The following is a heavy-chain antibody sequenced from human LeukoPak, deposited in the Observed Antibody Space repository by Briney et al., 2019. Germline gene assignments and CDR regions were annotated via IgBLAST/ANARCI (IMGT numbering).Heavy chain of an antibody. V-gene: IGHV4-59*01. J-gene: IGHJ6*03. Sequence: KPSETLSLTCTVSGGSISSYYWRWLRQSPGKGREWIGYIYYVGSTNYNPSLESRVTISVDTSKIQFSLKLSSVTAADTAVYYCARGLYDFWSGYYSPPGYYYYMDVWGKGTTVTVSS. D-gene: IGHD3-3*01. CDR1: GGSISSYY. CDR2: IYYVGST. CDR3: ARGLYDFWSGYYSPPGYYYYMDV.